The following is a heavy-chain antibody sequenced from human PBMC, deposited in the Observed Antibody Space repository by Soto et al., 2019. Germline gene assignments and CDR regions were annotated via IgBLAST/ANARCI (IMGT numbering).Heavy chain of an antibody. Sequence: PSETLSLTCAVYGGSSSGYYWSWIRQPPGKGLEWIGEINHSGSTNYNPSLKSRVTISVDTSKNQFSLKLSSVTAADTAVYYCARGRNYVWGSYRLYYYYGMDVWGQGTTVTVSS. CDR3: ARGRNYVWGSYRLYYYYGMDV. CDR2: INHSGST. D-gene: IGHD3-16*02. J-gene: IGHJ6*02. V-gene: IGHV4-34*01. CDR1: GGSSSGYY.